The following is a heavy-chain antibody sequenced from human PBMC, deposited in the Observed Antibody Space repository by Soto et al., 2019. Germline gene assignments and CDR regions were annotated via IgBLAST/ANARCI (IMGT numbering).Heavy chain of an antibody. Sequence: PGGSLRLSCEASGFTFSSFAMHWVRQAPGKGLEWAAVISYDGSNKYYADSVKGRFTISRDKSENTLYLQMDSLRAEDTAVYYCARDLGSMQHLGMGYWGQGTLVTVS. V-gene: IGHV3-30-3*01. CDR3: ARDLGSMQHLGMGY. CDR1: GFTFSSFA. J-gene: IGHJ4*02. D-gene: IGHD3-10*01. CDR2: ISYDGSNK.